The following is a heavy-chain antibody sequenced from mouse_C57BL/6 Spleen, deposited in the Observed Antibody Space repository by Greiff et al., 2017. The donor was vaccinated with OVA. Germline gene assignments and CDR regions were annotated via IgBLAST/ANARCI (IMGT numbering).Heavy chain of an antibody. Sequence: VQLKQSGPELVKPGASVKIPCKASGYTFTDYNMDWVKQSHGKSLEWIGDINPNNGGTIYNQKFKGKATLTVDKSSSTAYMELRSLTSEDTAVYYCARMANDYGAGNYFDYWGQGTTLTVSS. V-gene: IGHV1-18*01. CDR3: ARMANDYGAGNYFDY. J-gene: IGHJ2*01. CDR2: INPNNGGT. D-gene: IGHD2-4*01. CDR1: GYTFTDYN.